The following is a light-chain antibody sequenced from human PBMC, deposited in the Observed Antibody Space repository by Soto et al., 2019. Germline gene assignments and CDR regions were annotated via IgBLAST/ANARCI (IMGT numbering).Light chain of an antibody. V-gene: IGLV2-8*01. Sequence: QSALAQPPSASGSPGQSVTISCTGTSSDVGGYNFVSWYPHHPGKAPKVIIYEVSKRPSGVPNRFSGSKSGNTASLTVSGLQAEDEADYYCSSYAGSNIYVFGTGTKLTVL. CDR1: SSDVGGYNF. CDR3: SSYAGSNIYV. CDR2: EVS. J-gene: IGLJ1*01.